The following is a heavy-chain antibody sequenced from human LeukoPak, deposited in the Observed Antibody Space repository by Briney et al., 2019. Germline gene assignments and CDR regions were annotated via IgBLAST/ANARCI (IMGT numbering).Heavy chain of an antibody. J-gene: IGHJ4*02. D-gene: IGHD6-13*01. CDR2: INPNSGGT. CDR1: GYTFTGYY. V-gene: IGHV1-2*02. CDR3: ARVFSGIAAAPGGGYVLDY. Sequence: ASVKVSCKASGYTFTGYYMHWVRQAPGQGLEWMGWINPNSGGTNYAQKFQGRVTMTRDTSISTAYMELSRLRSDDTAVYYCARVFSGIAAAPGGGYVLDYWGQGTLVTVSS.